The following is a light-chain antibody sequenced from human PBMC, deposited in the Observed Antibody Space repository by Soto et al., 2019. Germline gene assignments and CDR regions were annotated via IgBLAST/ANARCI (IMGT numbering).Light chain of an antibody. J-gene: IGKJ5*01. CDR2: AAS. Sequence: DIVMTQSPASLSVSVGDGATLTCRASQSVGTKLAWYQRKPGQAPRLLIYAASTRATGVPDRFGGSGSETDFTLTISSLQSEDFALYYCQQYNNMPPVTFGQGTRLEIK. CDR1: QSVGTK. CDR3: QQYNNMPPVT. V-gene: IGKV3-15*01.